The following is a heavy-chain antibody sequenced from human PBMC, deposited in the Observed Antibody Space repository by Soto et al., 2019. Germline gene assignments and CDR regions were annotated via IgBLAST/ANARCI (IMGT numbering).Heavy chain of an antibody. V-gene: IGHV3-48*01. D-gene: IGHD6-13*01. CDR2: ISSSSSTI. Sequence: GGSLRLSCAASGFTFSSYSMNWVRQAPGKGLEWVSYISSSSSTIYYADSVKGRFTISRDNAKNSLYLQMNSLRAEDTAVYYCAREGSSSWYVMDYWGQGTLVTVSS. J-gene: IGHJ4*02. CDR3: AREGSSSWYVMDY. CDR1: GFTFSSYS.